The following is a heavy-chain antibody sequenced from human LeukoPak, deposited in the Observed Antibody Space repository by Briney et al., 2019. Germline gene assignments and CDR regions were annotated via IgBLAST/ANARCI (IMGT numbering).Heavy chain of an antibody. CDR2: IKSKTDGGTT. V-gene: IGHV3-15*01. CDR1: RLTYTNAY. CDR3: TTDPWYNWRGDAFDI. Sequence: PGGSHRLSCAASRLTYTNAYMNWVRQARGKGLEWGGRIKSKTDGGTTEDAAPVKGRFTISRDDSKNMVYLQMNSLKSEDVAVYCCTTDPWYNWRGDAFDIWGQGTMVTVSS. J-gene: IGHJ3*02. D-gene: IGHD1-1*01.